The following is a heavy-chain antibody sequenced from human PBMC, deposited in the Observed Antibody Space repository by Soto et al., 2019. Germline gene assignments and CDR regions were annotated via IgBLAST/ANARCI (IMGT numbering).Heavy chain of an antibody. D-gene: IGHD5-12*01. Sequence: VNPTQTLTLTCTFPWFSLSTSGVGVCWIRQPPGKALEWLALIYWNDDKRYSPSLKSRLTITKDTSKNQVVLTMTNMDPVDTATYYCAHRRGYLPFDPWGQGTLVTVSS. CDR2: IYWNDDK. CDR3: AHRRGYLPFDP. J-gene: IGHJ5*02. CDR1: WFSLSTSGVG. V-gene: IGHV2-5*01.